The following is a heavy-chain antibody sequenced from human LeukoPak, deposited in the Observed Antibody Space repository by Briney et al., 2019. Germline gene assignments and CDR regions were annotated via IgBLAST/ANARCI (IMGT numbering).Heavy chain of an antibody. J-gene: IGHJ3*02. CDR1: GGSMSSGGYS. V-gene: IGHV4-30-2*01. Sequence: PSETLSLTCAVSGGSMSSGGYSWSWIRQPPGKGLEGIGYMYHSGSTYYNPSLKSRVTISVDRSKHQFSLRLSSVTAADTAMYYCARGGDDAFDIWGQGTMVTVSS. D-gene: IGHD4-17*01. CDR3: ARGGDDAFDI. CDR2: MYHSGST.